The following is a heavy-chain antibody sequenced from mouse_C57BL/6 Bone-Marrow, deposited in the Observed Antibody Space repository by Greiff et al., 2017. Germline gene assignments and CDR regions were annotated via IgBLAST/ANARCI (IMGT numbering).Heavy chain of an antibody. CDR2: IYPRSGNT. CDR1: GYTFTSYG. Sequence: VKLQESGAELARPGASVKLSCKASGYTFTSYGISWVKQRTGQGLEWIGEIYPRSGNTYYNEKFKGKATLTADKSSSTAYMELRSLTSEDSAVYFCARRVITTVAHFDYWGQGTTLTVSS. D-gene: IGHD1-1*01. V-gene: IGHV1-81*01. J-gene: IGHJ2*01. CDR3: ARRVITTVAHFDY.